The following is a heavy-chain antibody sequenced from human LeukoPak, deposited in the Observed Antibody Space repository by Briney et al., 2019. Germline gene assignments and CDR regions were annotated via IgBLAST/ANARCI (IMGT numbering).Heavy chain of an antibody. V-gene: IGHV1-18*01. J-gene: IGHJ4*02. CDR3: ARVRPYSSSSRYFDY. CDR1: GYTFTSYG. D-gene: IGHD6-6*01. Sequence: ASVKVSCKASGYTFTSYGISWVRQAPGQGLEWMGWISAYNGNTNYAQKLQGRVTMTTDTSTSTAYMELRSLRSDDTAVYYCARVRPYSSSSRYFDYWGQGTLVTVSS. CDR2: ISAYNGNT.